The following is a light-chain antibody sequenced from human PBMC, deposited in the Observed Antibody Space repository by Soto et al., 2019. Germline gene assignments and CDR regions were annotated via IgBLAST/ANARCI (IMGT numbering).Light chain of an antibody. CDR1: SSNIGRNH. CDR3: AAWDDSLSGPV. J-gene: IGLJ3*02. Sequence: QSVLTQPPSVSGTPGQRVAISCSGSSSNIGRNHVYWYQQLPGTAPKVLIYGDDQRPSGVPDRFSGSRSGTSASLAISGLRSEDEAEYHCAAWDDSLSGPVFGGGTKRTVL. V-gene: IGLV1-47*02. CDR2: GDD.